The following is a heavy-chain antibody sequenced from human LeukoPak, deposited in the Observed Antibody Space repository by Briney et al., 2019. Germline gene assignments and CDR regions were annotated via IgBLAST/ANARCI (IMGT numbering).Heavy chain of an antibody. CDR2: IYTSGST. D-gene: IGHD6-6*01. Sequence: SQTLSLTCTVSGGSISSGSYYWTWIRQPAGKGLEWIGRIYTSGSTNYNPSLKSRVTMSVDTSKNQFSLKLSSVTAADTAVYYCARDPRTYTHGSGAAHCFDKWGQGTLVTVSS. V-gene: IGHV4-61*02. J-gene: IGHJ4*02. CDR1: GGSISSGSYY. CDR3: ARDPRTYTHGSGAAHCFDK.